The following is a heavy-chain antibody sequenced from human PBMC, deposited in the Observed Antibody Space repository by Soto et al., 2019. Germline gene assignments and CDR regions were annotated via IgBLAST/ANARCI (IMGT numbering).Heavy chain of an antibody. CDR1: GDSISSADYY. D-gene: IGHD1-1*01. J-gene: IGHJ6*01. CDR2: IFYSGTT. V-gene: IGHV4-30-4*01. Sequence: SETLSLTCTVSGDSISSADYYWSWIRQTPGKGLEWIGHIFYSGTTYYNPSLKSRLTISVDTSKNHFSLRLTSVTAADTAVYYCARDLWVEPELYYYGMDVWGQGTMVTVLL. CDR3: ARDLWVEPELYYYGMDV.